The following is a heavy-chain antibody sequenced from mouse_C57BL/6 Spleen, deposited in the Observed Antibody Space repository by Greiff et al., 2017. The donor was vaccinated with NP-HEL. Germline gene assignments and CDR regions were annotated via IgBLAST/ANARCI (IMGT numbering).Heavy chain of an antibody. J-gene: IGHJ2*01. V-gene: IGHV1-82*01. D-gene: IGHD2-5*01. CDR1: GYAFSSSW. Sequence: QVQLKQSGPELVKPGASVKISCKASGYAFSSSWMNWVKQRPGKGLEWIGRIYPGDGDTNYNGKFKGKATLTADKSSSTAYMQLSSLTSEDSAVYFGARDAYSNFDYWGQGTTLTVSS. CDR3: ARDAYSNFDY. CDR2: IYPGDGDT.